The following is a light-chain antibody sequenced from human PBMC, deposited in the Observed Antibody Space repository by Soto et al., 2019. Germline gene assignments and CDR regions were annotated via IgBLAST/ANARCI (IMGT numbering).Light chain of an antibody. V-gene: IGLV1-40*01. J-gene: IGLJ2*01. Sequence: QSVLTQPPSVSGAPGQRVTISCSGRSSNIGAGYDVHWYQQLPGKAPKLLIYASINRPSWVPDRFSGSKSDTSASLAIPGLQAEYEADYYCQSYDSGLSVVFGGGTKLTVL. CDR1: SSNIGAGYD. CDR2: ASI. CDR3: QSYDSGLSVV.